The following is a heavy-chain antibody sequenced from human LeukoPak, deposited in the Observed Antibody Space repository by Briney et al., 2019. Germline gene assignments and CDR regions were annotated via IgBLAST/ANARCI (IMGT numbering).Heavy chain of an antibody. CDR3: ARNLGPFEL. J-gene: IGHJ3*01. V-gene: IGHV3-23*01. Sequence: GGSLRLSCAASGFTFNDFAMNWVRQAPGKGLEWVSTIADAGTYYADSVKGRFIISRDNSKNMLYLQLNSLRADDTAMYYCARNLGPFELRGHGTMVTVSS. D-gene: IGHD3-16*01. CDR1: GFTFNDFA. CDR2: IADAGT.